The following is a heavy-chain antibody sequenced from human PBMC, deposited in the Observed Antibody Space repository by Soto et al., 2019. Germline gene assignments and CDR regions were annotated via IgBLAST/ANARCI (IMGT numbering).Heavy chain of an antibody. D-gene: IGHD3-10*01. CDR1: GFTFSSYG. J-gene: IGHJ6*02. CDR3: AKEDQYGSGSYYYYYGMDV. Sequence: GGSLRLSCAASGFTFSSYGMHWVRQAPGKGLEWAAVISYDGSNKYYADSVKGRFTISRDNSKNTLYLQMNSLRAEDTAVYYCAKEDQYGSGSYYYYYGMDVWGQGTTVTVSS. V-gene: IGHV3-30*18. CDR2: ISYDGSNK.